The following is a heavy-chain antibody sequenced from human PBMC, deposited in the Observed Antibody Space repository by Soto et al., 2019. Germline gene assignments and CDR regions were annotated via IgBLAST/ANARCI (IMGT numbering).Heavy chain of an antibody. CDR2: INPSGGGT. Sequence: QVQLVQSGTEVKKPGASVKLSCKASGYTFLDFYIHWVRQAPGQGLEWMGFINPSGGGTTYAQQFQGRLTMTRDTSTSTVYMEFISLRSEDTAIYYCARDKPFSAGYWGQGTLVT. D-gene: IGHD3-3*02. CDR1: GYTFLDFY. J-gene: IGHJ4*02. V-gene: IGHV1-46*01. CDR3: ARDKPFSAGY.